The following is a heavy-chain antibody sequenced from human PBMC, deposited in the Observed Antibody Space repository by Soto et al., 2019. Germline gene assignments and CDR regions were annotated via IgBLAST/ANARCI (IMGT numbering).Heavy chain of an antibody. V-gene: IGHV1-69*13. Sequence: SVKVSCKASGGTFSSYAISWVRQAPGQGLEWMGGIIPIFGTANYAQKLQGRVTITADESTSTAYMELSSLRSDDTALFYCSRDPGYSGYDSRAFDIWGQGTMVTVSS. D-gene: IGHD5-12*01. J-gene: IGHJ3*02. CDR2: IIPIFGTA. CDR1: GGTFSSYA. CDR3: SRDPGYSGYDSRAFDI.